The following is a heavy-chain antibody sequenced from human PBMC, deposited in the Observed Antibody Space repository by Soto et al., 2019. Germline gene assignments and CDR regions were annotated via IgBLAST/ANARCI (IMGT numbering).Heavy chain of an antibody. D-gene: IGHD5-18*01. V-gene: IGHV4-4*03. J-gene: IGHJ4*02. Sequence: PETLSLSCAVPVGSIPVSNWWGWVRQPPGKGLEWIGEIYHSGSTNYNPSLKSRVTISVDKSKNQFSLKLSSVTAADTAVYYCARMGGYSYGFDYWGQGTLVT. CDR3: ARMGGYSYGFDY. CDR2: IYHSGST. CDR1: VGSIPVSNW.